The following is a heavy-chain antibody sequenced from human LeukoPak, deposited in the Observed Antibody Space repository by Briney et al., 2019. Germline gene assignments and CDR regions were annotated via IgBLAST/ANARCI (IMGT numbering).Heavy chain of an antibody. D-gene: IGHD3-22*01. V-gene: IGHV4-59*01. CDR2: IYYSGST. CDR3: ARDRSGYDSSGYYYYYYGMDV. J-gene: IGHJ6*02. CDR1: GGCIGSYY. Sequence: SETLSLTCTVSGGCIGSYYWSWIRQPPGKGLEWIGYIYYSGSTNYNPSLKSRVTISVDTSKNQFSLKLSSVTAADTAVYYCARDRSGYDSSGYYYYYYGMDVWGQGTTVTVSS.